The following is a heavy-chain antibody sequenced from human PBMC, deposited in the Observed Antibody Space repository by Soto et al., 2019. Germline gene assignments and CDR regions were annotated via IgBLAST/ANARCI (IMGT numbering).Heavy chain of an antibody. Sequence: GASVKVSCKASGYTFISYAMNWVRQAPGQRLEWMGWINAGNGNTKYSQKFQGRLTITKDTSKNQVVLTMTNMDPVDTATYYCAHKGSSNDYWGQGTLVTSPQ. J-gene: IGHJ4*02. CDR2: INAGNGNT. CDR1: GYTFISYA. CDR3: AHKGSSNDY. V-gene: IGHV1-3*01.